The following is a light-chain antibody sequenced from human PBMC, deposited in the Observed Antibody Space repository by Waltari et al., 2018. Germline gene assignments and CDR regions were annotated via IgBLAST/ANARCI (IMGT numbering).Light chain of an antibody. CDR2: WAS. Sequence: DIVMTQSPDSLALSLGESASINCRSNQSVLNNSDKKNSLAWYQQKPGQPPRLLIYWASTRESGVPDRFSGSGSGTDFALTISSLQAEDVAVYYCQQYYSARLTFGQGTKVEV. CDR1: QSVLNNSDKKNS. V-gene: IGKV4-1*01. J-gene: IGKJ1*01. CDR3: QQYYSARLT.